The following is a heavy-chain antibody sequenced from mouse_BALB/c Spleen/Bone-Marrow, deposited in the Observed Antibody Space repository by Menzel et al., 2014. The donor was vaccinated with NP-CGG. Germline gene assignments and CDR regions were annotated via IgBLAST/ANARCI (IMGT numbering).Heavy chain of an antibody. CDR2: ISSGSSNI. V-gene: IGHV5-17*02. CDR3: TRGGNWDDFDY. J-gene: IGHJ2*01. D-gene: IGHD4-1*01. Sequence: EVQLVESGGGLVQPGGSRKLSCAASGFTFSSFGMHWARQAPEKGLEWVAYISSGSSNIYYEDTVKARFTISRDNPKNTLFLQMTSLRSEDTAMYYCTRGGNWDDFDYWGQGTTLTVSS. CDR1: GFTFSSFG.